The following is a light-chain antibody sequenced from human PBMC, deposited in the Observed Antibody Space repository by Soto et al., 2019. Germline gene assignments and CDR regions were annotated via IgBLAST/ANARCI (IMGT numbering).Light chain of an antibody. CDR1: QSVSSSY. J-gene: IGKJ1*01. CDR2: GAS. CDR3: QQNGSSPT. Sequence: EIVLTQSPGTLSLSPGERATLSCRASQSVSSSYLAWYQQKPGQAPRLLIYGASSRATGIPDRFSGSGSGTDFTLTISRLEPEDFALYYCQQNGSSPTFGQGTKVEIK. V-gene: IGKV3-20*01.